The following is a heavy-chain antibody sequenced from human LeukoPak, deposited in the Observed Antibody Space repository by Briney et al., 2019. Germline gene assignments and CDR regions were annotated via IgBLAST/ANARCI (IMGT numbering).Heavy chain of an antibody. CDR1: GGTFSSYA. CDR2: IIPIFGTA. CDR3: ARDCSSTSCLNYYYYGMGV. J-gene: IGHJ6*04. Sequence: SVKVSCKASGGTFSSYAISWVRQAPGQGLEWMGGIIPIFGTANYAQKFQGRVTITADESTSTAYMELSSLRSEDTAVYYCARDCSSTSCLNYYYYGMGVWGKGTTVTVSS. D-gene: IGHD2-2*01. V-gene: IGHV1-69*01.